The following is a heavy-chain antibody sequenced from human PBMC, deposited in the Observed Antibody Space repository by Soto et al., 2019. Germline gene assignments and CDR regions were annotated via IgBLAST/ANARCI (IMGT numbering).Heavy chain of an antibody. V-gene: IGHV4-34*01. Sequence: QVQLQQWGAGLLKPSETLSLTCAVYGGSFSGYYWSWIRQPPGKGLEWIGEINHSGSTNNNPSLKSRVTISVDTSKNQFSLKLSSVTAADTAVYYCARGTGTPYYYYYYGMDVWGQGTTVTVSS. J-gene: IGHJ6*02. D-gene: IGHD1-1*01. CDR3: ARGTGTPYYYYYYGMDV. CDR1: GGSFSGYY. CDR2: INHSGST.